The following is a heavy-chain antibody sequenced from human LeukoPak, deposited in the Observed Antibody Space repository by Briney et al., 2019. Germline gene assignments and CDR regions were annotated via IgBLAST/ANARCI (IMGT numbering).Heavy chain of an antibody. D-gene: IGHD2-2*03. J-gene: IGHJ6*02. Sequence: GGSLRLACVASGFTLSDYWMHWVRQGPGKGLVHVSRIEDDGSRTVYGDSVKGRFTISRDDAQNTMYLQMNSLSAEDTAVYYCVRGGHKLDIQTTRYYYGVDVWGQGTTVTVSS. CDR1: GFTLSDYW. CDR2: IEDDGSRT. V-gene: IGHV3-74*03. CDR3: VRGGHKLDIQTTRYYYGVDV.